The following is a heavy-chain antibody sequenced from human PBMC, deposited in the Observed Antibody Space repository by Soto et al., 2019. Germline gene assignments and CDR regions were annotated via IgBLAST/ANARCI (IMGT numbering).Heavy chain of an antibody. CDR2: ITGSGRST. CDR3: ANYHGDYAGGEFFQH. J-gene: IGHJ1*01. CDR1: GFTFSNYA. Sequence: EVQLLESGGDLVQPGGSLGLSCALSGFTFSNYAMNWVRQAPGKGLEWVSAITGSGRSTYYAESVKGRFTISRDNSKNTLYLQMNSLRAEDTAVYYCANYHGDYAGGEFFQHWGQGTLVTVSS. V-gene: IGHV3-23*01. D-gene: IGHD4-17*01.